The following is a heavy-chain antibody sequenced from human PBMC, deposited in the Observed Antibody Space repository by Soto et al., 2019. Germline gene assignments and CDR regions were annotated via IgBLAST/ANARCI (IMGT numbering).Heavy chain of an antibody. V-gene: IGHV3-11*01. CDR2: ITSSSGAM. Sequence: QVRLVESGGGLVQPGGSLRLSCAASGFTFSDYYMSWIRQAPGKGLEWVSYITSSSGAMYYEDSVKGRFTISRDNAKNSLYLQMNTLRAEDTAVYYCARIQGWGFDYWGQGTVVTVSP. J-gene: IGHJ4*02. CDR1: GFTFSDYY. CDR3: ARIQGWGFDY. D-gene: IGHD3-16*01.